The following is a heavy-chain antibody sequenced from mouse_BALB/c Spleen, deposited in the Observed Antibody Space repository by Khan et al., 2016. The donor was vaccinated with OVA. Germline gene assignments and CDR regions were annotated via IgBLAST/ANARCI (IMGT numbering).Heavy chain of an antibody. J-gene: IGHJ2*01. CDR3: AKNRNGYFDY. CDR2: IWSGGIT. D-gene: IGHD1-1*02. V-gene: IGHV2-2*02. Sequence: QMQLEESGPGLVQPSQSLSITCTVSGFSLTNYGVHWVRQSPGKGLEWLGVIWSGGITDYNETFISRLSISKDISKSQVFFKMHSLQANDTAIYYCAKNRNGYFDYWGQGTTLTVSS. CDR1: GFSLTNYG.